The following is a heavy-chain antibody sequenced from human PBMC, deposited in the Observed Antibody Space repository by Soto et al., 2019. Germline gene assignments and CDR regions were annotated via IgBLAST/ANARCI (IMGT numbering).Heavy chain of an antibody. Sequence: EVQLLESGGGLVQPGGSLRLSCAASGFTFSNFAMSWVRQAPGKGLEWVSTISGSGDTTYYADSVKGRFTISRDNSKNTLSLQVNSLRAEDTDIYYCAKGSNYYGSGSYLDYWGQGTLVTVSS. J-gene: IGHJ4*02. CDR1: GFTFSNFA. V-gene: IGHV3-23*01. D-gene: IGHD3-10*01. CDR2: ISGSGDTT. CDR3: AKGSNYYGSGSYLDY.